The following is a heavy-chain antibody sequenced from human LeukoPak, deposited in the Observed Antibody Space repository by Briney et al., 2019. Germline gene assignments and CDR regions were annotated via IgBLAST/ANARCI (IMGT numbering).Heavy chain of an antibody. CDR3: ARGDQVPSYYFDY. D-gene: IGHD2-2*01. CDR2: IYYSGST. V-gene: IGHV4-31*03. CDR1: GASISGSGYY. Sequence: SETLSLTCTGSGASISGSGYYWGWVRQHPGKGLEWIGYIYYSGSTFYTPSLRGRVTISVDTSKNQFSLHLTSLTAADTAVYYCARGDQVPSYYFDYWGQGTLVTVSS. J-gene: IGHJ4*02.